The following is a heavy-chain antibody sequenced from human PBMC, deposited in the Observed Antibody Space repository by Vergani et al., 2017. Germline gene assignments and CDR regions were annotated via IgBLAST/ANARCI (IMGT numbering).Heavy chain of an antibody. CDR3: ARANGRYDWFDY. J-gene: IGHJ4*01. V-gene: IGHV3-23*01. CDR2: ISASGAPT. D-gene: IGHD1-20*01. Sequence: EVQLLESGGDLVQPGGSLRLSCTASGFIFSTYAMSWVRQAPGKGLEWVSGISASGAPTYSADSEKGRVTITRDNSKNTLYLQMNSLRVEDTAVDYCARANGRYDWFDYWGQRTLVTVSS. CDR1: GFIFSTYA.